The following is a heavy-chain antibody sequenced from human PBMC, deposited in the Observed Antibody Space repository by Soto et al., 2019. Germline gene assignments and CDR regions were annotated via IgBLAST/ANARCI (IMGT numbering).Heavy chain of an antibody. D-gene: IGHD3-16*01. V-gene: IGHV3-23*01. CDR3: AKNGDFDYDAFDV. CDR1: DSTIRRYA. CDR2: ITGNSARI. Sequence: PGGSLRLSCAASDSTIRRYAMSWVRQAPGKGLEWVSGITGNSARIYYADSVKGRFSISRDNSKNTLYLQMDTLRAEDTAVYYCAKNGDFDYDAFDVRGQGTVVTVSS. J-gene: IGHJ3*01.